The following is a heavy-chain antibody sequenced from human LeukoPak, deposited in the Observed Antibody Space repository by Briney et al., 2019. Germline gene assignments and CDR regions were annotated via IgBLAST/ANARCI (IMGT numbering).Heavy chain of an antibody. V-gene: IGHV4-61*01. CDR1: GGSFSSGSYY. J-gene: IGHJ4*02. D-gene: IGHD3-22*01. Sequence: SETLSLTCTVSGGSFSSGSYYWSWIRQPPGKGLEWIGYIYYSGSTNYNPSLKSRVTISVDTSKNQFSLKLNSVTAADTAVYYCARNAVPYDSSGYYGDWGQGTLVTVSS. CDR2: IYYSGST. CDR3: ARNAVPYDSSGYYGD.